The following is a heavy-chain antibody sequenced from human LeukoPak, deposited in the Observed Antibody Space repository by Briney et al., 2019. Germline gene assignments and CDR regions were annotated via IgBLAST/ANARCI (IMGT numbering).Heavy chain of an antibody. J-gene: IGHJ3*02. V-gene: IGHV4-30-4*01. Sequence: SETLSLTCTVSGGSISSGDYYWTWIRQPPGKGLEWIGYIYYSGSAYYNPSLKSRVFISVDLSKNQFSLQLNSVTPEDTAVYYCVRDYDSYDAFDIWGQGTMVTVSS. D-gene: IGHD5-12*01. CDR1: GGSISSGDYY. CDR2: IYYSGSA. CDR3: VRDYDSYDAFDI.